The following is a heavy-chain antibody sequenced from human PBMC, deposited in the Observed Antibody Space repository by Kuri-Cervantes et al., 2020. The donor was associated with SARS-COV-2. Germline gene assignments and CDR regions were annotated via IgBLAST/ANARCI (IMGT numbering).Heavy chain of an antibody. J-gene: IGHJ2*01. CDR2: IYTSGST. CDR1: GGSISSYC. V-gene: IGHV4-4*07. CDR3: ARSTSYWYFDL. D-gene: IGHD2-2*01. Sequence: GSLRLSCTVSGGSISSYCWSWIRQPAGKGLEWIGRIYTSGSTNYNPSLKSRVTMSVDASKNQFSLKLSSVTAADTAVYYCARSTSYWYFDLWGRGTLVTVSS.